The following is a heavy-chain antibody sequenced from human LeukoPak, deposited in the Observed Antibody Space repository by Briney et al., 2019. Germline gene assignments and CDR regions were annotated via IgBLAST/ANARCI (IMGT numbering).Heavy chain of an antibody. V-gene: IGHV1-46*03. Sequence: ASVKVSCKASGYTFTSYYKHWVRQPPGQGLEWMGIINPSGGSTTYAQKFPGRVTMTSDTSTSTVYMELSSLRSDDTAVYYCARRGILTGYMFDYWGQGTLVTVSS. D-gene: IGHD3-9*01. J-gene: IGHJ4*02. CDR1: GYTFTSYY. CDR2: INPSGGST. CDR3: ARRGILTGYMFDY.